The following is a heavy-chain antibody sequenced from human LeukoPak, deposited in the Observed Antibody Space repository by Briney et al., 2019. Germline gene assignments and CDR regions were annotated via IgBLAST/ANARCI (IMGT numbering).Heavy chain of an antibody. D-gene: IGHD3-10*01. V-gene: IGHV3-23*01. CDR1: KFTFSNYA. CDR3: AKGKSSGSVDWFDP. Sequence: GGSLGLSCAASKFTFSNYAMTWVRQAPGKGPEWVSSITGAGKTYYPDSVKGRFTVSRDNFQNTLYPQTNAVRAEDTAIYYCAKGKSSGSVDWFDPWGQGTLVTVSS. CDR2: ITGAGKT. J-gene: IGHJ5*02.